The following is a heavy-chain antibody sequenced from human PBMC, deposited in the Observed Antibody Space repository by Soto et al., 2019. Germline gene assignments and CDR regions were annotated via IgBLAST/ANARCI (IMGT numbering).Heavy chain of an antibody. V-gene: IGHV4-28*01. CDR1: GYSISSSNW. Sequence: ETLSLTCAVSGYSISSSNWWGWIRQPPGKGLEWIGYIYYSGSTYYNPSLKSRVTMSVDKSKSQFSLKLNSVTAADSAMYFCARLEGLATISYYFDFWGQGALVTVSS. CDR3: ARLEGLATISYYFDF. CDR2: IYYSGST. D-gene: IGHD3-9*01. J-gene: IGHJ4*02.